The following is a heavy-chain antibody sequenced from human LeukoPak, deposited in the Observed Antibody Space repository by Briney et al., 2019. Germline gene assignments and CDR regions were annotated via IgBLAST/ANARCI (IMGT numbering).Heavy chain of an antibody. D-gene: IGHD2-2*01. Sequence: GGSLRLSCAASGFTVSSNYMSWVRQAPGKGLEWVSVIYSGRSTYYADSEKCRFTIPRDNSKNTLYLQMNSLRAEDTAVYYCSREGYCSSTSCYLDAFDIWGQGTMVTVSS. CDR3: SREGYCSSTSCYLDAFDI. V-gene: IGHV3-66*01. J-gene: IGHJ3*02. CDR2: IYSGRST. CDR1: GFTVSSNY.